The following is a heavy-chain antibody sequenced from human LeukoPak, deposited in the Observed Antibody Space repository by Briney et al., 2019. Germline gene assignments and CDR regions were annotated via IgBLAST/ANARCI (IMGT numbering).Heavy chain of an antibody. J-gene: IGHJ6*02. CDR3: AREAGTYSGSYYYYYGMDV. CDR2: ISGSGSGT. Sequence: GGSLRLSCAASGFTFSSYAMSWVRQAPGKGLEWVSAISGSGSGTYYADSVKGRFTISRDNSKNTLYLQMNSLRAEDTAVYYCAREAGTYSGSYYYYYGMDVWGQGTTVTVSS. V-gene: IGHV3-23*01. D-gene: IGHD1-26*01. CDR1: GFTFSSYA.